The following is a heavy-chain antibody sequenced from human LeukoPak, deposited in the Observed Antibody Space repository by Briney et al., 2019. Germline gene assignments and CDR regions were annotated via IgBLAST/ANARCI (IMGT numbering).Heavy chain of an antibody. CDR2: FDPEDGET. D-gene: IGHD3-16*01. CDR1: GYTFTSYD. V-gene: IGHV1-24*01. Sequence: ASVKVSCKASGYTFTSYDINWVRQATGQGLEWMGGFDPEDGETIYAQKFQGRVTMTDDISTDIAYMDLSSLRSEDTAVYYCTTGLRNAFDIWGQGTMVTVSS. CDR3: TTGLRNAFDI. J-gene: IGHJ3*02.